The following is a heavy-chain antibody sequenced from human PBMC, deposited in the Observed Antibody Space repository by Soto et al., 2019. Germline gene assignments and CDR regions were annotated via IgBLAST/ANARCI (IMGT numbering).Heavy chain of an antibody. Sequence: GGSLRLSCAASGFTFSSYWMHWVRQAPGKGLVWVSRINSDGSSTSYADSVKGRFTISRDNAKNTLCLQMNSLRAEDTAVYYCARARIAVAGYDYWGQGTLVTVSS. D-gene: IGHD6-19*01. CDR1: GFTFSSYW. CDR2: INSDGSST. J-gene: IGHJ4*02. V-gene: IGHV3-74*01. CDR3: ARARIAVAGYDY.